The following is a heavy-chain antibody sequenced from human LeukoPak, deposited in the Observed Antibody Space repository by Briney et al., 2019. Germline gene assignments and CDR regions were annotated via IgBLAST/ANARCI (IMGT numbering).Heavy chain of an antibody. D-gene: IGHD6-19*01. J-gene: IGHJ5*02. CDR2: INPSSGST. Sequence: ASVKVSCKASGYTFTSYYMHWVRQAPGQGLEWMGIINPSSGSTSYAQKFQGRVTMTTDTSTSTVYMELSSLRSEDTAVYYCARESSSGPNWFDPWGQGTLVTVSS. V-gene: IGHV1-46*01. CDR3: ARESSSGPNWFDP. CDR1: GYTFTSYY.